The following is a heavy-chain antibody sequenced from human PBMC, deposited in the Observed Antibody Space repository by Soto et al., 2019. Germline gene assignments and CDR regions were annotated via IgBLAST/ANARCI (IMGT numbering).Heavy chain of an antibody. CDR3: ARESVSGTYRFDS. D-gene: IGHD3-16*02. J-gene: IGHJ4*02. V-gene: IGHV4-4*07. CDR2: IHDTGRT. Sequence: QVQLQESGPGLVRPSETLSLTCTVSGDSLSTYYWSWIRQPAGERLEWIGRIHDTGRTNYNPSLKSRFTMSVDTSKNQCSLRVNSVTAADTAVYYCARESVSGTYRFDSWGQGTLVTVSS. CDR1: GDSLSTYY.